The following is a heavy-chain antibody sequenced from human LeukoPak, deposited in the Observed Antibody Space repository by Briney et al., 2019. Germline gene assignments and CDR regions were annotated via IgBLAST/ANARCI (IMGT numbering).Heavy chain of an antibody. J-gene: IGHJ5*02. Sequence: PSETLSLTCTVSGGSISSYYWSWIRQPPGKGLEWIGYIYYSGSTNYNPSLKSRVTIPVDTSKNQFSLKLSSVTAADTAVYYCARSSTQWELRRWFDPWGQGTLVTVSS. V-gene: IGHV4-59*08. CDR2: IYYSGST. CDR1: GGSISSYY. CDR3: ARSSTQWELRRWFDP. D-gene: IGHD1-26*01.